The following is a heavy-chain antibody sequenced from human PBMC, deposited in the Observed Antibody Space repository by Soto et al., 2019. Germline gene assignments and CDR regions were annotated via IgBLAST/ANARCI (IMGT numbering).Heavy chain of an antibody. V-gene: IGHV4-34*01. CDR2: INHSGST. CDR1: GGSFSGYY. Sequence: SETLSLTCAVYGGSFSGYYWSWIRQPPGKGLEWIGEINHSGSTNYNPSLKSRVTISVDTSKNQFSLKLSAVTAADTAVYYCAREIDDSSPDAFDIWGQGTMVTVSS. D-gene: IGHD4-4*01. CDR3: AREIDDSSPDAFDI. J-gene: IGHJ3*02.